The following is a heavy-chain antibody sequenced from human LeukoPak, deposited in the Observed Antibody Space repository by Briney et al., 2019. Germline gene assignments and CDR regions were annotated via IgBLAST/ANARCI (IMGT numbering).Heavy chain of an antibody. Sequence: GGSLRLSCAASGFTFSSYGMHWVRQAPGKGLEWVAVIWYDGSNKYYADSVKGRFTISRDNSKNTLYLQMNSLRAEDTAVYYCAKDLAVDDAFDIWGQGTMVTVSS. V-gene: IGHV3-33*06. CDR2: IWYDGSNK. D-gene: IGHD5-24*01. CDR3: AKDLAVDDAFDI. J-gene: IGHJ3*02. CDR1: GFTFSSYG.